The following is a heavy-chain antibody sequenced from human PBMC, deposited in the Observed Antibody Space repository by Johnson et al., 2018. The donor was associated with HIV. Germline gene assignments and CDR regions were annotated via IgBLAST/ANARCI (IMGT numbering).Heavy chain of an antibody. D-gene: IGHD1-26*01. CDR3: AKDIVGATTGLDAFDI. CDR2: MNWNGGST. CDR1: GFTFDDYG. J-gene: IGHJ3*02. V-gene: IGHV3-20*04. Sequence: VQLVESGGGLVQPGGSLRLSCAASGFTFDDYGMSWVRQAPGKGLEWVYGMNWNGGSTGYADSVKGRCTISRDNAKNSLYLQMNSLRAEDTALYYCAKDIVGATTGLDAFDIWGQGTMVTVSS.